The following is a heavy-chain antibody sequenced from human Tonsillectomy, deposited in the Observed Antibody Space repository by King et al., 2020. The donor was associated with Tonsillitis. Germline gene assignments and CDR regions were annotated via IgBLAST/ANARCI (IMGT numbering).Heavy chain of an antibody. Sequence: EVQLVESGGDLVQPGGSLRLSCVASGFTFSVSWMHWVCQAPGKGLVWVSYINSDGSSTTYADSVKGRFTVSRDNAKNTVYLQMNSLRADDTANYYCAKDSSYRMDVWGQGTTVTVSS. CDR3: AKDSSYRMDV. CDR1: GFTFSVSW. CDR2: INSDGSST. J-gene: IGHJ6*02. V-gene: IGHV3-74*01.